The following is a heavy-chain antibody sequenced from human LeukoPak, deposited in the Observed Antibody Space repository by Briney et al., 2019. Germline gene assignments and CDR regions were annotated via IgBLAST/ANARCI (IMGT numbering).Heavy chain of an antibody. Sequence: GESLKISCKGSGYSFTSYWIGWVRQMPGKGLEWMGIIYPGDSDTRYSPSFQGQATISADKSISTAYLQWSSLKASDTAMYYCARHGATVTTANSFDYWGQGTLVTVSS. V-gene: IGHV5-51*01. CDR3: ARHGATVTTANSFDY. D-gene: IGHD4-17*01. J-gene: IGHJ4*02. CDR2: IYPGDSDT. CDR1: GYSFTSYW.